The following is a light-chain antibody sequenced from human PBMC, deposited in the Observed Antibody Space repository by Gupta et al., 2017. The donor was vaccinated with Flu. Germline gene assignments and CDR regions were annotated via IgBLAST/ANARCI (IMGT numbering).Light chain of an antibody. J-gene: IGLJ3*02. Sequence: SSVLTQPPSVSVAPGQTARISCGGDSIGSENVHWYQQQPGQAPLLVVYDSNDRPSGIPERFSGSNWGNTASLTISGVEAGDEADYFCQVGDTDSSHVVFGGGTKLTVL. V-gene: IGLV3-21*02. CDR2: DSN. CDR1: SIGSEN. CDR3: QVGDTDSSHVV.